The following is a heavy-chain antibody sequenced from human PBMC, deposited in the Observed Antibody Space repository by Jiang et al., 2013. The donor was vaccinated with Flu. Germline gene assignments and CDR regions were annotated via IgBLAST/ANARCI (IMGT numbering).Heavy chain of an antibody. V-gene: IGHV4-39*07. J-gene: IGHJ4*02. CDR2: IYYSGST. D-gene: IGHD6-19*01. Sequence: GPGLVKPSETLSLTCTVSGGSISSSSYYWGWIRQPPGKGLEWIGSIYYSGSTYYNPSLKSRVTISVDTSKNQFSLKLSSVTAADTAVYYCARVARWPFGVAGNFDYWGQGTLVTVSS. CDR1: GGSISSSSYY. CDR3: ARVARWPFGVAGNFDY.